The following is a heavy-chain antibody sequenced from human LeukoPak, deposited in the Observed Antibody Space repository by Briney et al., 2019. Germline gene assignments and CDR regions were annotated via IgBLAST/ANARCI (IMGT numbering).Heavy chain of an antibody. J-gene: IGHJ4*02. V-gene: IGHV4-59*01. D-gene: IGHD4-17*01. CDR3: ARGLGDYGDPNSIDY. CDR1: GGSISSYY. Sequence: SETLSLTCTVSGGSISSYYWSWIRQPPGKGLEWIGYIYYSGSTNYSPSLKSRVTISVDTSKNQFSLKLSSVTAADTAVYYCARGLGDYGDPNSIDYWGQGTLVTVSS. CDR2: IYYSGST.